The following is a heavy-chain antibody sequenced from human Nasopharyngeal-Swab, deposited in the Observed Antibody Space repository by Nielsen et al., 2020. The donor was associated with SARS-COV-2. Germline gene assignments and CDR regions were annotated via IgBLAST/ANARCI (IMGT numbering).Heavy chain of an antibody. Sequence: SGPTLVKPTQTLTLTCTFSGFLLSTSAMCVTWVGQPPGKALEWLALIDCGDDKYYSTSLKTRLTISKDTSNNQVVLIMANMDPGDTATYYCGRISPHDFHIDYWGQGTLVTVSS. V-gene: IGHV2-70*20. CDR1: GFLLSTSAMC. D-gene: IGHD2-21*02. CDR2: IDCGDDK. J-gene: IGHJ4*02. CDR3: GRISPHDFHIDY.